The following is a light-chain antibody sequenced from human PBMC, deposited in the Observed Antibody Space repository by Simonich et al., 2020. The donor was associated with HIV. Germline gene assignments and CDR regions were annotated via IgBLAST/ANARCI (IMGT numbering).Light chain of an antibody. V-gene: IGLV2-14*03. CDR1: SSDIGAYNY. Sequence: QSALTQPASVSGSPGQSITISCTGTSSDIGAYNYVSWYQQHPGKAPKPMIYDVTNRPSGVSNRFSGSKSGNTASLTISGLQAEDEADYFCTAYTTRSTLLWVFGGGTKLTVL. CDR3: TAYTTRSTLLWV. CDR2: DVT. J-gene: IGLJ3*02.